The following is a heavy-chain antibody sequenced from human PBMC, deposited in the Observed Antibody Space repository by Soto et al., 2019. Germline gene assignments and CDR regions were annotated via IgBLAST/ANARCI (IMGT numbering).Heavy chain of an antibody. CDR3: ARDSRVNYYGMDV. D-gene: IGHD3-10*01. V-gene: IGHV4-59*01. CDR1: GGSTSSYY. CDR2: IYYSGST. J-gene: IGHJ6*02. Sequence: PSETLSLTCTVSGGSTSSYYWSWIRQPPGKGLEWIGYIYYSGSTNYNPSLKSRVTISVDTSKNQFSLKLSSVTAADTAVYYCARDSRVNYYGMDVWGQGTTVTVSS.